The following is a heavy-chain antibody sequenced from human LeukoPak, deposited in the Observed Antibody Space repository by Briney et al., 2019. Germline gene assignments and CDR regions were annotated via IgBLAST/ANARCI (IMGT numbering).Heavy chain of an antibody. CDR1: GGSISSSSYY. CDR3: ARRACYYDSSGYSNWFDP. Sequence: SETLSLTCTVSGGSISSSSYYWGWIRQPPGKGLEWIGSIYYSGSTYYNPSLKSRVTISVDTSKNQFSLKLSSVTAADTAVYYCARRACYYDSSGYSNWFDPWGQGTLVTVSS. CDR2: IYYSGST. J-gene: IGHJ5*02. V-gene: IGHV4-39*01. D-gene: IGHD3-22*01.